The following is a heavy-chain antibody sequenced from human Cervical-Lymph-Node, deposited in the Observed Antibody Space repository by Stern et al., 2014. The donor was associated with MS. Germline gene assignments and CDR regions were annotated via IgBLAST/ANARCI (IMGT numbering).Heavy chain of an antibody. D-gene: IGHD5-18*01. Sequence: EVQLEESGAEVKKPGESLKISCKGSGYSFTSYWIGWVRQMPGKGLEWMGIIYPGDSDTRYSPSFQGQVTISADKSISTAYLQWSSLKASDTAMYYCARDSYGDYYYYGMDVWGQGTTVTVSS. CDR3: ARDSYGDYYYYGMDV. J-gene: IGHJ6*02. CDR1: GYSFTSYW. CDR2: IYPGDSDT. V-gene: IGHV5-51*01.